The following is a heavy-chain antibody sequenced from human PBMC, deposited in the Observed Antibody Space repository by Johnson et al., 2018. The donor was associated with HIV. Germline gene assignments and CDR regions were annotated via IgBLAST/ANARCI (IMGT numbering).Heavy chain of an antibody. D-gene: IGHD2-21*02. Sequence: QMLLVESGGGVVQPGGSLRLSCAASGFTFSSYGMHWVRQAPGKGLEWVAFIRYDGSNKYYADSVKGRFPISRDNSKNTLYLQMNSLRAEDTAVYYCATGVVVTAMNDAFDIWGRGTMVTVSS. CDR1: GFTFSSYG. CDR3: ATGVVVTAMNDAFDI. V-gene: IGHV3-30*02. J-gene: IGHJ3*02. CDR2: IRYDGSNK.